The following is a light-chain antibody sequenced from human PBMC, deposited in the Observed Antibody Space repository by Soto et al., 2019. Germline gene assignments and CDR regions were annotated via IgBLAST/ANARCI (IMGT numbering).Light chain of an antibody. J-gene: IGKJ1*01. CDR3: KQYDNLSWT. CDR1: QDISNY. V-gene: IGKV1-33*01. CDR2: DAS. Sequence: DIQMTQSPSSLSASVGDRVTITCQASQDISNYLNWYQQKPGKAPKLLIYDASNLETGVPSRFSGSGSETDFTFTISSLQPEDIATYYCKQYDNLSWTFGQGPKVEIK.